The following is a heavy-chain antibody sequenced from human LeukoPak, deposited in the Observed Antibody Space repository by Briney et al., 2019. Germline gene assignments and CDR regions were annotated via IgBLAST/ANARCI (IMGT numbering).Heavy chain of an antibody. J-gene: IGHJ4*02. V-gene: IGHV1-69*05. CDR1: GGTFNSYA. CDR3: ARDQEGFDY. Sequence: SVKVSCKASGGTFNSYAISWVRQAPGQGLEWMGGIIPIFGTANYAQNFQGRVTVTRDTSTTTVHMELRGLRSEDTAVYYCARDQEGFDYWGQGTVVTVSS. CDR2: IIPIFGTA.